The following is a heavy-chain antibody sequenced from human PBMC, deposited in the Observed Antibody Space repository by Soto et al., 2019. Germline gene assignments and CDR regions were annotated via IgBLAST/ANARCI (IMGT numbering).Heavy chain of an antibody. CDR2: IYYSGST. D-gene: IGHD3-9*01. Sequence: SDTLSLTCTVSGGSISSIIYYWGWIRQPPGKGLEWIGSIYYSGSTYYNPSLKSRVTISVDTSKNQFSLKLSSVTAADTAVYYCVVRYYDILTGLNYYGMDVWGQGTTVTVSS. V-gene: IGHV4-39*01. CDR1: GGSISSIIYY. J-gene: IGHJ6*02. CDR3: VVRYYDILTGLNYYGMDV.